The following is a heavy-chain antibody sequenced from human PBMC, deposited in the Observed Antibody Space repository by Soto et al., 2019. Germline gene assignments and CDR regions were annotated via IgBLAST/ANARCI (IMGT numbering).Heavy chain of an antibody. D-gene: IGHD2-2*01. Sequence: QVQLGESWGGVVQPGMSLRLSCAASGFSFNTYCMHLVLQAPGKGLDRVAGISYDGSNKDYAGSVKGRLTISRDNSNNTLYLQITSLRAEDTAAYYCAKGQHCSTTSCYFYVYGMDVWGKGNKVDVSS. V-gene: IGHV3-30*18. J-gene: IGHJ6*04. CDR2: ISYDGSNK. CDR1: GFSFNTYC. CDR3: AKGQHCSTTSCYFYVYGMDV.